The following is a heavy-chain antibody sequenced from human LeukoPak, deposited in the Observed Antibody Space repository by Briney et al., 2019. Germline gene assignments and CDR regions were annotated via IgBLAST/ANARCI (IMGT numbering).Heavy chain of an antibody. Sequence: SQTLSLTCTVSGGSISSCGYYWSWIRQHPGKGLEWIGYIYYSGSTYYNPSLKSRVTISVDTSKNQFSLKLSSVTAADTAVYYCARERASAARPYIDYWGQGTLVTVSS. D-gene: IGHD6-6*01. J-gene: IGHJ4*02. CDR2: IYYSGST. CDR1: GGSISSCGYY. V-gene: IGHV4-31*03. CDR3: ARERASAARPYIDY.